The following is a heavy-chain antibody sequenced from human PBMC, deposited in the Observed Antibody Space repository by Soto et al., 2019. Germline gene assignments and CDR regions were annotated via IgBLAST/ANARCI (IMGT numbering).Heavy chain of an antibody. CDR2: ISSSSSTI. Sequence: EVQLVESGGGLVQPGGSLRLSCAASGFTFSSYSMNWVRQAPGKGLEWVSYISSSSSTIYSADSVKGRFTISRDNAKNSLYLQMNSLSAEDTAVYYCARHPERIAEIGWLDPWGQGTLVTVSS. CDR1: GFTFSSYS. D-gene: IGHD6-13*01. V-gene: IGHV3-48*01. J-gene: IGHJ5*02. CDR3: ARHPERIAEIGWLDP.